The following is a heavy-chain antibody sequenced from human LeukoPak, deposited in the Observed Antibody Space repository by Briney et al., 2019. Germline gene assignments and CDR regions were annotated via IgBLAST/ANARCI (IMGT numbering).Heavy chain of an antibody. CDR3: ARVKWGAPEYNFYYYYMDV. J-gene: IGHJ6*03. CDR1: GFTFSSYT. V-gene: IGHV3-21*06. D-gene: IGHD1-14*01. Sequence: PGGSLRLSCAASGFTFSSYTINWVRRAPGRGLEWVSSIISRGTNIYYADSVKGRFTVSRDNAKNSLYLQMNSLRADDTAVYYCARVKWGAPEYNFYYYYMDVWGKGTTVTVSS. CDR2: IISRGTNI.